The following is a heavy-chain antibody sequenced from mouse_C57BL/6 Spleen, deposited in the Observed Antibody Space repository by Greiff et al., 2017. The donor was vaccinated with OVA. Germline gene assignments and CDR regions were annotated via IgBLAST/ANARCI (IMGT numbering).Heavy chain of an antibody. J-gene: IGHJ1*03. D-gene: IGHD2-1*01. CDR3: ARYGGNPYFDV. Sequence: EVKVVESGGGLVQPGGSLSLSCAASGFTFTDYYMSWVRQPPGKALEWLGFIRNKANGYTTEYSASVKGRFTISRDNSQSILYLQMNALRAEDSATYYCARYGGNPYFDVWGTGTTVTVSS. V-gene: IGHV7-3*01. CDR1: GFTFTDYY. CDR2: IRNKANGYTT.